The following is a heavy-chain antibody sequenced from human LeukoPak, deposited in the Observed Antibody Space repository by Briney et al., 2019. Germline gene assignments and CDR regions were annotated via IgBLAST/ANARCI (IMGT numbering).Heavy chain of an antibody. CDR3: ARFSTRFDSGCSDASCYVHY. Sequence: SETLSLTCTVSGGSFSGHYLTWIRLPPGKGLELIGHIFSTGATHYNPSLRSRVTMPIDTSKNQFSLRLSSVNVADTAVYYCARFSTRFDSGCSDASCYVHYWGQGTQVTVSS. CDR2: IFSTGAT. J-gene: IGHJ4*02. D-gene: IGHD2-2*01. V-gene: IGHV4-59*11. CDR1: GGSFSGHY.